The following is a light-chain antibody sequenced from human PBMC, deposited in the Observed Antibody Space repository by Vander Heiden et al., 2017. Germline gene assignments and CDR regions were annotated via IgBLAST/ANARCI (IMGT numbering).Light chain of an antibody. CDR1: QSLSSY. J-gene: IGKJ2*01. CDR2: AAS. CDR3: QQSCSSPPT. Sequence: IEMTQSPSPLSASVGDRVTITCRASQSLSSYLDWYQQKPGKAPKLLIYAASSWQSGVPSRFSGSGSGTDFTLTISSLQPEDCAAYYCQQSCSSPPTFGQGTKLEIK. V-gene: IGKV1-39*01.